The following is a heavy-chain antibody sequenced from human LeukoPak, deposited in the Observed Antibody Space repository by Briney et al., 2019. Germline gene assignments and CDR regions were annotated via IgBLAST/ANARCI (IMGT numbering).Heavy chain of an antibody. CDR2: INPSGGST. D-gene: IGHD2-21*02. CDR1: GYTFTSYY. V-gene: IGHV1-46*01. J-gene: IGHJ4*02. Sequence: ASVKVSCKASGYTFTSYYMHWVRQAPGQGLEWMGIINPSGGSTSYAQKFQGRVTMTRDTSTSTVYMELSSLRSEDTAVYYCARDLRGACGGDCYSGFDYWGQRTLVTVSS. CDR3: ARDLRGACGGDCYSGFDY.